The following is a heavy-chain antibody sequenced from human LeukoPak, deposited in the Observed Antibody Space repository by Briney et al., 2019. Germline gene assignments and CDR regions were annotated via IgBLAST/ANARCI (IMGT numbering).Heavy chain of an antibody. CDR2: IIPIFGTA. D-gene: IGHD3-22*01. J-gene: IGHJ4*02. Sequence: ASVKVSCKASGGTFSSYAISWVRQAPGQGLEWMGGIIPIFGTANYAQKFQGRVTITADESTSTAYMELSSLRSEDTAVYYCARGLNYYDSSGYYRVLDYWGQGTLVTVSS. CDR1: GGTFSSYA. V-gene: IGHV1-69*13. CDR3: ARGLNYYDSSGYYRVLDY.